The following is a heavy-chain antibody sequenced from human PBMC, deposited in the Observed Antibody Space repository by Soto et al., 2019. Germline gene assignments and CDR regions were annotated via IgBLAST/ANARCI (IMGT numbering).Heavy chain of an antibody. Sequence: EVQLVESGGGLVEPGGSLRLSCVVSGFTFSNAWMRWDRQAPGKGLEWVGRIKSKADGGTPEYAASVEGRFTISRDDSENTLYLQLDGLKTEDTAVYYCSTGLRWTSTDDYWGQGTLVTVSS. J-gene: IGHJ4*02. CDR1: GFTFSNAW. V-gene: IGHV3-15*01. CDR3: STGLRWTSTDDY. D-gene: IGHD2-15*01. CDR2: IKSKADGGTP.